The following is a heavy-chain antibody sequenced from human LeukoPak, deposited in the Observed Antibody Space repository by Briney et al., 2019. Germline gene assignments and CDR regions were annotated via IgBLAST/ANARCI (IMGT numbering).Heavy chain of an antibody. Sequence: GGSLRLSCAASGFTFSGFAMSWIRQAPGKGLEWVSSISRSGESTFYADSVRGRFTISRDNSKNTVSLQMESLRAEDTALYYCAKDYAVGSIDYWGQGTLVAVSS. V-gene: IGHV3-23*01. D-gene: IGHD3-16*01. CDR1: GFTFSGFA. CDR2: ISRSGEST. J-gene: IGHJ4*02. CDR3: AKDYAVGSIDY.